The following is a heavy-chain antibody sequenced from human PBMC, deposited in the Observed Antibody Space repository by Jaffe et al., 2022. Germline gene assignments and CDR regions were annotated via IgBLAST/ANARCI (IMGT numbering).Heavy chain of an antibody. D-gene: IGHD6-19*01. CDR2: IYYSGST. J-gene: IGHJ6*03. CDR1: GGSISSSSYY. CDR3: AREVVAGTYYYYYMDV. Sequence: QLQLQESGPGLVKPSETLSLTCTVSGGSISSSSYYWGWIRQPPGKGLEWIGSIYYSGSTYYNPSLKSRVTISVDTSKNQFSLKLSSVTAADTAVYYCAREVVAGTYYYYYMDVWGKGTTVTVSS. V-gene: IGHV4-39*01.